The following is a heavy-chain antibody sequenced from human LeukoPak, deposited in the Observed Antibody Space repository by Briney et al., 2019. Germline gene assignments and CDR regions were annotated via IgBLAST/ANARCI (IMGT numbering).Heavy chain of an antibody. Sequence: GGSLRLSCAASGVTFSSYSMNWVRQAPGKGLEWVSYISGSSSTIYYADSVKGRFTISRDNAKKSLYLQMNSLRAEDTAVYYCARDQYGDYSLDYWGQGTLVTVSS. V-gene: IGHV3-48*01. CDR1: GVTFSSYS. J-gene: IGHJ4*02. CDR3: ARDQYGDYSLDY. D-gene: IGHD4-17*01. CDR2: ISGSSSTI.